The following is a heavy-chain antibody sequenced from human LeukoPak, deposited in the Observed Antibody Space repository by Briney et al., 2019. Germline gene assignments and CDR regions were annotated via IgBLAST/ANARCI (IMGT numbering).Heavy chain of an antibody. V-gene: IGHV3-23*01. CDR1: GFTFSSYA. J-gene: IGHJ4*02. D-gene: IGHD4-17*01. CDR3: ANTDYGDYGYYFDY. CDR2: ISGSGGST. Sequence: GGSLRLSCAASGFTFSSYAMSWVRQAPGKGLEWVSAISGSGGSTYYADSVKGRFTISRDNSKNTLYLQMNSLRAEDTAVYYCANTDYGDYGYYFDYWGQGTLVTVSS.